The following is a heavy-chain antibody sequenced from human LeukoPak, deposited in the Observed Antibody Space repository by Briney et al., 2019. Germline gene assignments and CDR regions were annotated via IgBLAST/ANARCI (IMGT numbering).Heavy chain of an antibody. CDR3: ARVGLGVYSSSWYGGYGY. CDR2: IRYVGSSK. D-gene: IGHD6-13*01. V-gene: IGHV3-30*02. J-gene: IGHJ4*02. CDR1: GFTFSSYG. Sequence: GSLRLSCAASGFTFSSYGMHWVRQAPGKGLEWVAFIRYVGSSKYYADSVKGRFTISRDNSKNTLYLQMNSLRAEDTAVYYCARVGLGVYSSSWYGGYGYWGQGTLVTVSS.